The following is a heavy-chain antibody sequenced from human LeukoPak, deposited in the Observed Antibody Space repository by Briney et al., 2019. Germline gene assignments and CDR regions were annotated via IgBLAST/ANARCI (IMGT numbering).Heavy chain of an antibody. V-gene: IGHV4-59*01. CDR1: GGSISTYY. CDR2: IYYIGST. Sequence: SETLSLTCNVSGGSISTYYWSWIRQSPGKGLEWIGNIYYIGSTNYNPSLQSRVTMSVDTSKNQFSLNLSSVTAADTAVYYCARVAAGGYYYYGMDVWGQGTTVTVSS. D-gene: IGHD3-16*01. J-gene: IGHJ6*02. CDR3: ARVAAGGYYYYGMDV.